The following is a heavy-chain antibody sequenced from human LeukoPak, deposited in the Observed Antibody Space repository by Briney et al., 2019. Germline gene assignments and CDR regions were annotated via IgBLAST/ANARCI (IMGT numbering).Heavy chain of an antibody. D-gene: IGHD6-6*01. V-gene: IGHV3-74*01. CDR2: ISPTGSTT. CDR3: ARGPNSNWSGLDF. CDR1: GFSFSGHW. Sequence: GGSLRLSCTASGFSFSGHWMHWARQLPGKGLVWVSRISPTGSTTSYADSVKGRFTVSRDNAKNTLYLQVNNLRAEDTAVYYCARGPNSNWSGLDFWGQGTLLTASS. J-gene: IGHJ4*02.